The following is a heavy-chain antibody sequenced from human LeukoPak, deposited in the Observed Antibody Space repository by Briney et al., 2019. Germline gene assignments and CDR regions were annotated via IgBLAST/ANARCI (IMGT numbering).Heavy chain of an antibody. V-gene: IGHV3-23*01. J-gene: IGHJ4*02. Sequence: GGSLRLSCAASGFTFSSYAMSWVRQAPGKGLEWVLALSGSGGSTYYADSVKGRFTISRDNSKNTLYLQMNSLRAEDTAVYYCAKDRVAVAGSYYFDYWGQGTLVTVSS. D-gene: IGHD6-19*01. CDR1: GFTFSSYA. CDR3: AKDRVAVAGSYYFDY. CDR2: LSGSGGST.